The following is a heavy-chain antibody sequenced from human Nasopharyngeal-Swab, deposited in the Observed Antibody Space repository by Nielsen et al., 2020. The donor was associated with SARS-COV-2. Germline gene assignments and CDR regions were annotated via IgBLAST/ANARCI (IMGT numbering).Heavy chain of an antibody. CDR1: LGTFLSYA. CDR2: IIPIFGTA. D-gene: IGHD5-24*01. J-gene: IGHJ4*02. CDR3: ARSRDGYKNFDY. V-gene: IGHV1-69*13. Sequence: SVKVSCKSSLGTFLSYAISWVRQAPGQGLEWMGGIIPIFGTANYAQKFQGRVTITADESTSTAYMDLSSLRSEDTAVYYCARSRDGYKNFDYWGQGTLVTVSS.